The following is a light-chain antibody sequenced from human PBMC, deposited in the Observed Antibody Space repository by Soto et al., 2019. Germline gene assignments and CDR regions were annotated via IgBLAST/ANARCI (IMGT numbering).Light chain of an antibody. J-gene: IGLJ1*01. CDR2: GVK. CDR3: SSYTTSYFYV. CDR1: GRDIGAYNY. V-gene: IGLV2-14*01. Sequence: QSVLTQPASVSGSPGQSITISCTGSGRDIGAYNYVSWYQQHPGKAPKLIIYGVKNRSSGVSNRFSASKSAFTASLTISGLQAEDEADYYCSSYTTSYFYVFGPGTKVTVL.